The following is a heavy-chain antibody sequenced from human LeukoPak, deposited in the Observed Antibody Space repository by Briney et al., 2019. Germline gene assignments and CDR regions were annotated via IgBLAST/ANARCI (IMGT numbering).Heavy chain of an antibody. D-gene: IGHD6-13*01. Sequence: PGGSLRLSCAASGFTFSSYSMNWVRQAPGKGLEWVSSISSSSSYIYYADSVKGRFTISRDNAKNSLYLQMNSLRAEDTAVYCCARDSYSSSWWVIDYWGQGTLVTVSS. J-gene: IGHJ4*02. CDR1: GFTFSSYS. CDR2: ISSSSSYI. V-gene: IGHV3-21*01. CDR3: ARDSYSSSWWVIDY.